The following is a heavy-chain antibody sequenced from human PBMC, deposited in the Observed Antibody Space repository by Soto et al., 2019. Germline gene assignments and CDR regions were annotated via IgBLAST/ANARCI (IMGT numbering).Heavy chain of an antibody. CDR1: GGSISSGGYY. V-gene: IGHV4-31*03. CDR3: ARDPGYYYGMDV. CDR2: IYYSGST. Sequence: KPSETLSLTCTVYGGSISSGGYYWSWIRQHPGKGLEWIGYIYYSGSTYYNPSLKSRVTISVDTSKNQFSLKLSSVTAADTAVYYCARDPGYYYGMDVWGQGTTVTVSS. J-gene: IGHJ6*02.